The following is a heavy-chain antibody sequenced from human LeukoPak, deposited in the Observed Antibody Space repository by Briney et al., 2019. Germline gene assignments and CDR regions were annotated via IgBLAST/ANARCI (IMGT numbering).Heavy chain of an antibody. CDR3: ASQNYYDSSGPYSTAEYFQH. V-gene: IGHV4-39*01. Sequence: SETLSLTCTVSGGSISSSSYYWGWIRQPPGKGLEWIGSIYYSGSTYYNPSLKSRVIISVDTSKNQFSLKLSSVTAADTAVYYCASQNYYDSSGPYSTAEYFQHWGQGTLVTVSS. D-gene: IGHD3-22*01. CDR2: IYYSGST. J-gene: IGHJ1*01. CDR1: GGSISSSSYY.